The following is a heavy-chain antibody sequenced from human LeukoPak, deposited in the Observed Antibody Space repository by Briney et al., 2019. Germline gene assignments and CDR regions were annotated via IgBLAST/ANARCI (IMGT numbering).Heavy chain of an antibody. J-gene: IGHJ6*03. CDR2: INSDGSST. V-gene: IGHV3-74*01. D-gene: IGHD3-3*01. CDR3: ARGGAYYDFWSGYYTDYYYYYMDV. CDR1: GFTFSSYW. Sequence: GGSLRLSCAASGFTFSSYWMHWVRQAPGKGLVWVSRINSDGSSTSYADSVKGRLTISRDNAKNTLYLQMNSLRAEDTAVYYCARGGAYYDFWSGYYTDYYYYYMDVWGRGTTVTVSS.